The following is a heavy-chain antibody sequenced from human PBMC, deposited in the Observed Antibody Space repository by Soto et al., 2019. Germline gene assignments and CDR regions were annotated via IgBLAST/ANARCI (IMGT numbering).Heavy chain of an antibody. CDR3: ARERASYSNIDAFGI. CDR2: INPTSGGT. Sequence: ASVKVSCKASGYTFTGYYMHWVRQAPGQGLEWMGWINPTSGGTNYAQKFQGRVTMTRDTSISTAYMELNRLSSDDTAVYYCARERASYSNIDAFGIWGPGTMVTVSS. D-gene: IGHD2-15*01. V-gene: IGHV1-2*02. CDR1: GYTFTGYY. J-gene: IGHJ3*02.